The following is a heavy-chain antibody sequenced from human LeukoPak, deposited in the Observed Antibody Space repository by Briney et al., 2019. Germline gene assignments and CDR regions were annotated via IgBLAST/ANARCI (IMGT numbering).Heavy chain of an antibody. D-gene: IGHD2-2*01. CDR1: GFTVSSNY. CDR3: ARVRRRYCSSTSCYNWFDP. J-gene: IGHJ5*02. CDR2: IYSGGST. V-gene: IGHV3-66*02. Sequence: GGSLRLSCAASGFTVSSNYMSWVRQAPGKGLEWVSVIYSGGSTYYADSVKGRFTISRDNSKNTLYLQMNSLRAEDTAVYYCARVRRRYCSSTSCYNWFDPWGQGTLVTVSS.